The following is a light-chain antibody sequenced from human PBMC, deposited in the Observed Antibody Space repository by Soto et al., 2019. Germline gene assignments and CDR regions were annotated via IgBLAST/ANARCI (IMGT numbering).Light chain of an antibody. CDR1: KSVSSY. J-gene: IGKJ1*01. CDR3: QQRRYWPVT. V-gene: IGKV3-11*01. CDR2: DAS. Sequence: EIVLTQSPAILSMSPGERATLSCRASKSVSSYFAWYQQKPGQAPRLLIYDASNRATGVPARFSGSGSGTDFTLTISSLEPEDFAVYYCQQRRYWPVTFGQGTKVEIK.